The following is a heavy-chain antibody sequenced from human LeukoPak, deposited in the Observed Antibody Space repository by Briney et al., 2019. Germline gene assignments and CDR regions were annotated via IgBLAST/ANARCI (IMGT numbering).Heavy chain of an antibody. Sequence: ASVKVSCKASGYTFTDYYMHWVRLAPGQGLEWMGWINPSSGGTNYAQKFQGRVTMTGDTSISTAYMELSRLTFDDTAVYYCTRHVGAEVWFDPWGQGTLVTVSS. CDR3: TRHVGAEVWFDP. J-gene: IGHJ5*02. D-gene: IGHD1-26*01. CDR1: GYTFTDYY. V-gene: IGHV1-2*02. CDR2: INPSSGGT.